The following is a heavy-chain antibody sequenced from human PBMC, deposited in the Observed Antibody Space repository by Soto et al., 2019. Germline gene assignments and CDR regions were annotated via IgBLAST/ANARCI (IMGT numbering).Heavy chain of an antibody. CDR2: FDPEDGET. CDR1: GYTLTELS. V-gene: IGHV1-24*01. CDR3: ATSTCGGSCYPNWFDP. D-gene: IGHD2-15*01. Sequence: ASVKVSCKVSGYTLTELSMHWVRQAPGKGLEWMGGFDPEDGETIYAQKFQGRVTMTEDTSTDTAYMELSSLRSEDTAVYYCATSTCGGSCYPNWFDPWGQGTLVTV. J-gene: IGHJ5*02.